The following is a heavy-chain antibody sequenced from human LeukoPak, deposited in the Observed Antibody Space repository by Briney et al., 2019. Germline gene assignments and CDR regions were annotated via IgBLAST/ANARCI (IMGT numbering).Heavy chain of an antibody. Sequence: GGSLRLSCAASGFTFSDYYMSWIRQAPGKGLEWVSAISGSGGSTYYADSVKGRFTISRDNSKNTLYLQMNSLRAEDTAVYYCAKVRVTRGGLDYWGQGTLVTVSS. CDR2: ISGSGGST. CDR1: GFTFSDYY. D-gene: IGHD4-11*01. V-gene: IGHV3-23*01. J-gene: IGHJ4*02. CDR3: AKVRVTRGGLDY.